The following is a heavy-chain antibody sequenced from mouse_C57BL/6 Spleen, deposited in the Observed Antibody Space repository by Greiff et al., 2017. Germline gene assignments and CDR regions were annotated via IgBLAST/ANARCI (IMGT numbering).Heavy chain of an antibody. CDR1: GYTFTEYT. J-gene: IGHJ4*01. V-gene: IGHV1-62-2*01. Sequence: QVQLQQSGAELVKPGASVKLSCKASGYTFTEYTIHWVKQRSGQGLEWIGWFYPGSGSIKYNEKFKDKATLTADKSSSTVYMELSRLTSEDSAVXFCARQDGYYPFYYYAMDYWGQGASVTVSS. D-gene: IGHD2-3*01. CDR2: FYPGSGSI. CDR3: ARQDGYYPFYYYAMDY.